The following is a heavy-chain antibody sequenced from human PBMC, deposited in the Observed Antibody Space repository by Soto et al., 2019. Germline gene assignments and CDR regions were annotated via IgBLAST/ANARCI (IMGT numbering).Heavy chain of an antibody. Sequence: EVQVVESGGGVVQPGGSLRLSCAASGFTFSRYWMSWVRQAPGKGLEWVANINQGGSEKDYVDSVKGRFTISRDNAKKSLYLQMNSLRAEDTAIYYCAGHGAAFDYWGQGTLVTVSA. D-gene: IGHD1-26*01. CDR3: AGHGAAFDY. CDR1: GFTFSRYW. CDR2: INQGGSEK. J-gene: IGHJ4*02. V-gene: IGHV3-7*03.